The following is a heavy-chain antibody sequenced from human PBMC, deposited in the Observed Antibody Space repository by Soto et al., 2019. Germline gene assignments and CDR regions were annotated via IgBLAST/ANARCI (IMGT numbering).Heavy chain of an antibody. D-gene: IGHD6-13*01. CDR1: GGTFSSYA. Sequence: GASVKVSCKASGGTFSSYAISWVRQAPGQGLEWMGGIIPIFGTANYAQKFQGRVTITADESTSTAYMELSSLRSEDTAVYYCARLASGIAAAGTDYYYYGMDVWGQGTTVTASS. V-gene: IGHV1-69*13. J-gene: IGHJ6*02. CDR2: IIPIFGTA. CDR3: ARLASGIAAAGTDYYYYGMDV.